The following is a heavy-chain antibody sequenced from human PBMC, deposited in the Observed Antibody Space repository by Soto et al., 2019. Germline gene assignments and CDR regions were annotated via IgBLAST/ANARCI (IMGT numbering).Heavy chain of an antibody. CDR2: VIPIFGTP. J-gene: IGHJ6*02. D-gene: IGHD2-15*01. Sequence: QVQLVQSGAEVKKPGSSVKVSCKAPGGTFSTYAISWVRQAPGQGLEWMGGVIPIFGTPKYAQKFQGRVTITADESTSTGYMELRSLRSEDTAVYYCARSQGGSSSLDIYYYYYYGMDVWGQGTTVTVCS. V-gene: IGHV1-69*01. CDR1: GGTFSTYA. CDR3: ARSQGGSSSLDIYYYYYYGMDV.